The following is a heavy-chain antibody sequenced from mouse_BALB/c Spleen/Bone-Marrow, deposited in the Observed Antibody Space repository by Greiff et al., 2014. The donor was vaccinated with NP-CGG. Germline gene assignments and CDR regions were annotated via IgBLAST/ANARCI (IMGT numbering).Heavy chain of an antibody. CDR1: GFTFTDYY. V-gene: IGHV7-3*02. Sequence: EVQVVESGGGLVQPGGSLRLSCATSGFTFTDYYMSWVRQPPGKALEWLGFISNKANGYTTEYSASVKGRFTISRDNSQSILYPQMNTLRAEDSATYYCARDRTTATLYWYFDVWGAGTTVTVSS. J-gene: IGHJ1*01. CDR2: ISNKANGYTT. D-gene: IGHD1-2*01. CDR3: ARDRTTATLYWYFDV.